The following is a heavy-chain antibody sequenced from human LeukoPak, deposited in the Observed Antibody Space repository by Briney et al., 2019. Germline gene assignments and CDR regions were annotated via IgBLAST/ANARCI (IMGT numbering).Heavy chain of an antibody. CDR2: IRYDGSNK. CDR3: AKVAVPAAYYYYYYMDV. J-gene: IGHJ6*03. CDR1: GFTFSSYG. Sequence: GGSLRLSCTASGFTFSSYGMHRVRQAPGKGLEWVAFIRYDGSNKYYADSVKGRFTISRDNSKNTLYLQMNSLRAEDTAVYYCAKVAVPAAYYYYYYMDVWGKGTTVTVSS. V-gene: IGHV3-30*02. D-gene: IGHD2-2*01.